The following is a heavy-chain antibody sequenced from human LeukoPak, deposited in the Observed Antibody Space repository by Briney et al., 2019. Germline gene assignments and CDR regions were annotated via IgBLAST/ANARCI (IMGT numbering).Heavy chain of an antibody. V-gene: IGHV1-69*13. J-gene: IGHJ6*02. CDR3: AREVTMVRGPYYNGSYYYYYYGMDV. D-gene: IGHD3-10*01. CDR2: IIPIFGTA. CDR1: GGTFSSYA. Sequence: GASVKVSCKASGGTFSSYAISWVRQAPGQGLEWMGGIIPIFGTANYAQKFQDRVMITADESTSTAYMELSSLRSEDTAVYYCAREVTMVRGPYYNGSYYYYYYGMDVWGQGTTVTVSS.